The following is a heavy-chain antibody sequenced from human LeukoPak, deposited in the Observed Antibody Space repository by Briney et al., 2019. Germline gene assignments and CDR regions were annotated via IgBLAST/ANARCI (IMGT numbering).Heavy chain of an antibody. J-gene: IGHJ4*02. Sequence: GGSLRLSCAASGFTFSDYYMSWIRQAPGKGLEWLSYISSSSSYTNYADSVKGRFTISRDNAKNSLYLQLNSLRAEDTAVYFCAKSSGYGGIDFDYWGPGTLVTVSS. D-gene: IGHD4-23*01. CDR1: GFTFSDYY. CDR2: ISSSSSYT. V-gene: IGHV3-11*03. CDR3: AKSSGYGGIDFDY.